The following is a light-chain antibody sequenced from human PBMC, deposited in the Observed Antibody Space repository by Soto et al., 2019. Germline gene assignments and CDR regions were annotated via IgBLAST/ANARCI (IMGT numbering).Light chain of an antibody. J-gene: IGLJ2*01. CDR3: SSYTSISTVV. Sequence: QSALTQPASVSGSPGQSITISCTGSSSDVGGYNFVSWYQQHPGKAPKLMIYDVTNRPSGVSNRFSASKSGNTASLTISGLQAEDEADYYCSSYTSISTVVFGGGTQLTVL. CDR1: SSDVGGYNF. CDR2: DVT. V-gene: IGLV2-14*01.